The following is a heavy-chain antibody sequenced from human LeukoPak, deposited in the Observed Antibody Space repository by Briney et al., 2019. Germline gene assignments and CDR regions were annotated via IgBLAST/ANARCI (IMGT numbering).Heavy chain of an antibody. D-gene: IGHD1-26*01. Sequence: GESLKISCKGTGYSFTTYWIAWVRQMPGRGLEWMGIISPDDSEIRYSPSFRGQVTISADKSTSTAYLQWSRLRASDTAIYYCARHEGSGSYYSYWGQGTLVTVSS. CDR3: ARHEGSGSYYSY. CDR1: GYSFTTYW. V-gene: IGHV5-51*01. CDR2: ISPDDSEI. J-gene: IGHJ4*02.